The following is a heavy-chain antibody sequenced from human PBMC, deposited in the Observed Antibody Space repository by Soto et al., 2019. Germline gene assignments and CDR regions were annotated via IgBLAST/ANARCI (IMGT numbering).Heavy chain of an antibody. J-gene: IGHJ4*02. CDR3: AKDSGPQASYFDY. CDR2: ISGSGGST. Sequence: PGGSLRLSCAASGFTFSSYAMIWVRRAPGKGLEWVSAISGSGGSTYYADSVKGRFTISRDNSKNTLYLQMNSLRAEDTAVYYCAKDSGPQASYFDYWGQGTLVTVSS. CDR1: GFTFSSYA. V-gene: IGHV3-23*01.